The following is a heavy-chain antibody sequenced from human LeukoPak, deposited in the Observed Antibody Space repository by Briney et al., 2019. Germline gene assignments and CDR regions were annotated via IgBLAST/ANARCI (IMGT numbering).Heavy chain of an antibody. CDR3: ARVAAAGFAYDKFDL. CDR1: GYTFTSYY. CDR2: INPSGAST. Sequence: ASVKVSCKSSGYTFTSYYMHWVRQPPGQGLEWMGIINPSGASTNYAQKFQGRVNMTRDTSTNTVYMELGSLRSEDTAVYYCARVAAAGFAYDKFDLWGQGTLVTVSS. J-gene: IGHJ5*02. D-gene: IGHD6-13*01. V-gene: IGHV1-46*01.